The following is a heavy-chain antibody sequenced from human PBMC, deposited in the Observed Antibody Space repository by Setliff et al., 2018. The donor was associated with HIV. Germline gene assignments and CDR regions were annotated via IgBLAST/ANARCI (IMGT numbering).Heavy chain of an antibody. D-gene: IGHD1-7*01. CDR2: IYNTGST. CDR1: GGSISSGGFY. CDR3: ARRAVQDGTVTSSNWFDP. Sequence: SETLSLTCTVTGGSISSGGFYWTWIRQHPGKGLEWIGYIYNTGSTYHSPSLESRVTISIDTSKNQFSLKLSSVTAADTAVYFCARRAVQDGTVTSSNWFDPWGQGTLVTVSS. J-gene: IGHJ5*02. V-gene: IGHV4-31*03.